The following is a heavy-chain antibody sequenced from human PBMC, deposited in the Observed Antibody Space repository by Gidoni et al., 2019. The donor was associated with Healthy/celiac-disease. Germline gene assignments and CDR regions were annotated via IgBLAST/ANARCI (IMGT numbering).Heavy chain of an antibody. CDR3: TTERGGSGWSGSAFDV. J-gene: IGHJ3*01. CDR1: GFTFSNSW. Sequence: EVQLVESGGGLVKPGGSLRLSCAASGFTFSNSWMSWVRQAPGKGLEWVGRIKSKTDGGTTDYAAPVKGRFTISRDDSKNTLYLQMNSLKTEDTAVYYCTTERGGSGWSGSAFDVWGQGTMVTVSS. CDR2: IKSKTDGGTT. V-gene: IGHV3-15*01. D-gene: IGHD6-19*01.